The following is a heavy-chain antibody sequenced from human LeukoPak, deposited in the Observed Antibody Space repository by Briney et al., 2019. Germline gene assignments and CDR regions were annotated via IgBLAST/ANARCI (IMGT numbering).Heavy chain of an antibody. Sequence: GGSLRLSCAASGFTLSSYWMHWVRQAPGKGLVWVSRINSDGSSTSYADSVKGRFTISRDYAKNTLYLQMNSLRAEDTAVYYCARTIAVAGMGFDYWGQGTLVTVSS. CDR2: INSDGSST. J-gene: IGHJ4*02. CDR1: GFTLSSYW. V-gene: IGHV3-74*01. CDR3: ARTIAVAGMGFDY. D-gene: IGHD6-19*01.